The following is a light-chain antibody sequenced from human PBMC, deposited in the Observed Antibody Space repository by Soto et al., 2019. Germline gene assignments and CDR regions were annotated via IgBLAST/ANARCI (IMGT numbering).Light chain of an antibody. CDR3: QQSFSPPWT. CDR2: SAS. Sequence: DIQMTQSPSSLSASVGGRVTITCRASQNIYTYLNWYQQKPGKAPKLLIYSASSLQSGVPSRFSGSGSGTDFTLAISGLQPEDFGTYYCQQSFSPPWTFGQGTTVEIK. J-gene: IGKJ1*01. V-gene: IGKV1-39*01. CDR1: QNIYTY.